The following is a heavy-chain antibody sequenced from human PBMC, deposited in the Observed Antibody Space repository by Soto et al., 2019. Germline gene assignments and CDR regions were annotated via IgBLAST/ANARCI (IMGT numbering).Heavy chain of an antibody. Sequence: VRQAPGKGLEWVAVIWYDGSNKYYADSVKGRFTISRDNSKNTLYLQMNSLRAEDTAVYYCAKKGAVSYNWNDFDYWGQGTLVTVSS. CDR2: IWYDGSNK. D-gene: IGHD1-20*01. J-gene: IGHJ4*02. CDR3: AKKGAVSYNWNDFDY. V-gene: IGHV3-33*06.